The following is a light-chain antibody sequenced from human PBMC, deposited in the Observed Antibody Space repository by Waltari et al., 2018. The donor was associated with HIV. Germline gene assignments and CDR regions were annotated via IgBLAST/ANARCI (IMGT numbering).Light chain of an antibody. CDR3: QQYGLSPIT. CDR2: RIS. J-gene: IGKJ5*01. CDR1: ESVDTRH. Sequence: EMVLTQTPGPLSLSPGERATLSCTASESVDTRHLAWYQRKPGQPPRLLIYRISNRATGIPDRFDGSGSGTDFTLTISRLEPEDFAVYYCQQYGLSPITFGQGTRLEIK. V-gene: IGKV3-20*01.